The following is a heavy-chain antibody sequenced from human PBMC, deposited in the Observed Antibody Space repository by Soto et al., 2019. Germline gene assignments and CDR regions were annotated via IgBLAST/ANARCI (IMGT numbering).Heavy chain of an antibody. CDR1: GFTFSTYA. D-gene: IGHD3-22*01. CDR3: AKVGSYSEQFDYWYFDL. Sequence: EVQLLESGGGLVQPGGSLRLSCAASGFTFSTYAMTWVRQAPGKGLEWVSAITRRGDYTQYEDSVKGRFTISRDNSKNTLYLQMFSLRAVVTAVYYSAKVGSYSEQFDYWYFDLWGRGTLVTVSS. CDR2: ITRRGDYT. V-gene: IGHV3-23*01. J-gene: IGHJ2*01.